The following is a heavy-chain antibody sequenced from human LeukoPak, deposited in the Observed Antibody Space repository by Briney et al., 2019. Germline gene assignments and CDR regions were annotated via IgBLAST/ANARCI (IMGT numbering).Heavy chain of an antibody. J-gene: IGHJ3*02. CDR1: GYTFTGYY. CDR2: INPNSGGT. V-gene: IGHV1-2*02. Sequence: ASVKVSCKASGYTFTGYYMRWVRQAPGQGLEWMGWINPNSGGTNYAQKFQGRVTLTRDTSISTAYMELSRLRSDDTAVYYCAKSYWETTGAFDIWGQGTKVTVSS. CDR3: AKSYWETTGAFDI. D-gene: IGHD1-26*01.